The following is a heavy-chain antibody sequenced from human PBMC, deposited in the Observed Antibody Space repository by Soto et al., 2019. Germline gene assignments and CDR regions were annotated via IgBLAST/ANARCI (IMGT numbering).Heavy chain of an antibody. CDR1: GGTFSSYA. V-gene: IGHV1-69*13. CDR3: ARYFNYYGSTGMDV. Sequence: SVKVSCKASGGTFSSYAISWVRQAPGQGLEWMGGIIPIFGTANYAQKFQGRVTITADESTSTAYMELSSLRSEDTAVYYCARYFNYYGSTGMDVWGQGTTVTVSS. CDR2: IIPIFGTA. J-gene: IGHJ6*02. D-gene: IGHD3-22*01.